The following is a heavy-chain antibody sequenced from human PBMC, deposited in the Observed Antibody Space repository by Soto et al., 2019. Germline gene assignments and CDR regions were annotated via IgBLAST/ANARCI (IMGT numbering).Heavy chain of an antibody. J-gene: IGHJ5*02. Sequence: QVQLQESGPGLVKPSQTLSLTCTVSGGSISSGGYYWSWIRQHPGKGLEWIGYIYYSGSTYYNPSLKSRVTISVDTSKNQFSLKLSSVTAADTTVYYCARGGRAESVLRYFDWLPWFDPWGQGTLVTVSS. CDR1: GGSISSGGYY. CDR2: IYYSGST. D-gene: IGHD3-9*01. V-gene: IGHV4-31*03. CDR3: ARGGRAESVLRYFDWLPWFDP.